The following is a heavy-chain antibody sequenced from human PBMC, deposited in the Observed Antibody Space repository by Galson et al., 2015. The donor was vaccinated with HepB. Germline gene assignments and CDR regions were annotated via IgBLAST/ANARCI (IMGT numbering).Heavy chain of an antibody. V-gene: IGHV5-10-1*01. D-gene: IGHD6-13*01. CDR3: ARTILAPIAEKEGAFDI. CDR1: GYSFTSYW. CDR2: IDPSDSYT. Sequence: QSGAEVKKPGESLRISCKGSGYSFTSYWISWVRQMPGKGLEWMGRIDPSDSYTNYSPSFQGHVTISADKSISTAYLQWSSLKASDTAMYYCARTILAPIAEKEGAFDIWGQGTMVTVSS. J-gene: IGHJ3*02.